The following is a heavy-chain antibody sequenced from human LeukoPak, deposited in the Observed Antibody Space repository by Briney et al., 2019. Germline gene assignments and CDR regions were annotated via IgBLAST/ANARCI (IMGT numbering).Heavy chain of an antibody. CDR1: GYTFTSYD. J-gene: IGHJ3*01. Sequence: ASVKVSCKASGYTFTSYDINWVRQATGQSLEWMGWISVGRGDSKCSQEFQGRVTLTRDTSATTAYLEVSSLRPEDMAVYYCARERGIRDAFDFWGQGTMVTVSS. CDR2: ISVGRGDS. CDR3: ARERGIRDAFDF. D-gene: IGHD1-14*01. V-gene: IGHV1-3*03.